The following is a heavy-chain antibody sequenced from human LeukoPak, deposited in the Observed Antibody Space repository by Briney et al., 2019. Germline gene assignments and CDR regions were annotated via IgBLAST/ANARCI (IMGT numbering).Heavy chain of an antibody. Sequence: PGGSLRLSCAASGFTFSSYAMSWVRQVPGKGLEWVSSISSSSSYIYYADSVKGRFTISRDNAKNSLYLQMNSLRAEDTAVYYCARDGSWSMWYWGQGTLVTVSS. J-gene: IGHJ4*02. CDR2: ISSSSSYI. CDR3: ARDGSWSMWY. CDR1: GFTFSSYA. D-gene: IGHD6-13*01. V-gene: IGHV3-21*01.